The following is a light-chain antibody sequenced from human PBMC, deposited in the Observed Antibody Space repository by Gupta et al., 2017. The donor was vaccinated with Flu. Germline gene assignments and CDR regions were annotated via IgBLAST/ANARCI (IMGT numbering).Light chain of an antibody. CDR2: GAS. Sequence: ERATLSCRASQSVSSKVAWYQQKPGQAPRLLIYGASTRATGIPARFSGSGSGTEFTLTISSLQSEDFAVYYCQQYNDWPLYTFGQGTKLEIK. J-gene: IGKJ2*01. CDR3: QQYNDWPLYT. CDR1: QSVSSK. V-gene: IGKV3-15*01.